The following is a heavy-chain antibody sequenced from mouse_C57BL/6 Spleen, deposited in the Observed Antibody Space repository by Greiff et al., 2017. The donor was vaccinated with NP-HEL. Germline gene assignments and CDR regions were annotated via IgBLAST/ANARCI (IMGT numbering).Heavy chain of an antibody. Sequence: EVKVVESGGGLVQPGGSLKLSCAASGFTFSDYGMAWVRQAPRKGPEWVAFISNLAYSIYYADTVTGRFTISRENAKNTLYLEMSSLRSEDTAMYYCARHGGNYGGFAYWGQGTLVTVSA. J-gene: IGHJ3*01. CDR2: ISNLAYSI. V-gene: IGHV5-15*01. CDR3: ARHGGNYGGFAY. CDR1: GFTFSDYG. D-gene: IGHD2-1*01.